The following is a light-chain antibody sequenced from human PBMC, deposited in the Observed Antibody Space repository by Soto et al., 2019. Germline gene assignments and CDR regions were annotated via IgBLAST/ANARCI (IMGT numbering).Light chain of an antibody. J-gene: IGKJ2*01. V-gene: IGKV1-39*01. CDR2: GAS. CDR3: QQTYTIPFA. Sequence: DMQMTQSPSSLSASVGDRVTITCRPSQTIDNYLNWYQHKPGKAPKLLIYGASTLQSGVSSRFTGSASGTEFTLTIANLQAADFATYYCQQTYTIPFAFGQGTKLEI. CDR1: QTIDNY.